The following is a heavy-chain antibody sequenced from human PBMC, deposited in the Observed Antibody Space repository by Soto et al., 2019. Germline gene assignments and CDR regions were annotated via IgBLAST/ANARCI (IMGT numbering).Heavy chain of an antibody. Sequence: ASVKVSCKVSGYTLTELSMHWVRQAPGKGLEWMGGFDPEDGETIYAQKFQGRVTMTEDTSTDTAYMELSSLRSEDTAVYYCATDLRPAFMITFGGAQMSDYWGQGTLVTVSS. CDR1: GYTLTELS. J-gene: IGHJ4*02. V-gene: IGHV1-24*01. CDR3: ATDLRPAFMITFGGAQMSDY. CDR2: FDPEDGET. D-gene: IGHD3-16*01.